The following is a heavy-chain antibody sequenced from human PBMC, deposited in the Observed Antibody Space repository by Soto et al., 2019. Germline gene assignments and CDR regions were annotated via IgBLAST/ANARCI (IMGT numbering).Heavy chain of an antibody. J-gene: IGHJ6*03. Sequence: QVQLVESGGGVVQPGRSLRLSCKASGFTFSSYGINWVRQAPGKGLEWVAVIWYDGGNKYYADSVKGRFTISRDNSKNTLYLQMNSLRAEDTAVYYCARGHNWNGNYYMDVWGKGTTVTVSS. V-gene: IGHV3-33*01. CDR3: ARGHNWNGNYYMDV. CDR2: IWYDGGNK. D-gene: IGHD1-20*01. CDR1: GFTFSSYG.